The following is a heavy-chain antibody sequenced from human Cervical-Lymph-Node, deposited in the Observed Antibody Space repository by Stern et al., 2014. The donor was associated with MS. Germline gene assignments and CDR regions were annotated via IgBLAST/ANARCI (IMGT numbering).Heavy chain of an antibody. J-gene: IGHJ4*02. CDR2: IIPIFGGT. D-gene: IGHD4-17*01. CDR1: GDSFNNYA. Sequence: VQLVQSGTEVKKPGSSVTISCKPSGDSFNNYAVNWVRQAPGKGLEWMGGIIPIFGGTTYAQKFRGRVTIKRDKSLVTASLQLNNLRSDDTAVSFCARDGSYEDYGDYATSVFDHWGQGTLGTVSA. CDR3: ARDGSYEDYGDYATSVFDH. V-gene: IGHV1-69*06.